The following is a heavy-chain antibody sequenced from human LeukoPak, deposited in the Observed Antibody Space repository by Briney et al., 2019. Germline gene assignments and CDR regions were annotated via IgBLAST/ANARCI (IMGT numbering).Heavy chain of an antibody. CDR3: ARNFYCGGDCAISYFDY. Sequence: GGSLRLSCAAPGFAISDYSMNWVRQVPGKGLEWVSYISSSSNKVYYADSVKGRFTISRDNAKNSLFLQMNSLRADDTAVYYCARNFYCGGDCAISYFDYWGQGTLVTVSS. V-gene: IGHV3-48*01. CDR1: GFAISDYS. J-gene: IGHJ4*02. CDR2: ISSSSNKV. D-gene: IGHD2-21*02.